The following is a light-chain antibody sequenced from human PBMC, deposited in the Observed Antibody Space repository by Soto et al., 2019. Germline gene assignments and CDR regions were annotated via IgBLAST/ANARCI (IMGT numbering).Light chain of an antibody. J-gene: IGKJ4*01. CDR2: DVS. CDR3: QQANSFPLT. Sequence: DIQMTQSPSTLSASVGDRVTITCRASQSISSWLACYQQKPGKAPKLLIYDVSSLESGVPSRFSGSGSGTDFTPTIDSLQPEDFATYYCQQANSFPLTFGGGTKVDIK. V-gene: IGKV1-5*01. CDR1: QSISSW.